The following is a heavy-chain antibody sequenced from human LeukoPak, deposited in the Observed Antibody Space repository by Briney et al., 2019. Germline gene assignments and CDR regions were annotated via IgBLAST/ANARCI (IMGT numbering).Heavy chain of an antibody. CDR2: IYTSGST. CDR1: GGSISSDSYY. J-gene: IGHJ4*02. D-gene: IGHD2-2*01. V-gene: IGHV4-61*09. CDR3: ARQRLVPAAIDY. Sequence: PSETLSLTCTVSGGSISSDSYYWSWIRQPAGKGLEWIGHIYTSGSTNYNPSLKSRVTISVDTSKNQFSLKLSAGTAADTAVYYCARQRLVPAAIDYWGQGTLVTVSS.